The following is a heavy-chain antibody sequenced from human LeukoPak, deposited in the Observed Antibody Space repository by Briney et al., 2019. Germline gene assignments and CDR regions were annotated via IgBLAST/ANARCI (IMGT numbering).Heavy chain of an antibody. CDR1: GGSISSYY. D-gene: IGHD3-22*01. Sequence: SETLSLICTVSGGSISSYYWRWIRQPPGRGLEWIGYMYYSGYTNYNPSLKSRVTISVDMSKNQFSLKLSSVTAADTAVYYCARHVFEYDSSGPFDYWGQGTLVTVSS. V-gene: IGHV4-59*08. J-gene: IGHJ4*02. CDR2: MYYSGYT. CDR3: ARHVFEYDSSGPFDY.